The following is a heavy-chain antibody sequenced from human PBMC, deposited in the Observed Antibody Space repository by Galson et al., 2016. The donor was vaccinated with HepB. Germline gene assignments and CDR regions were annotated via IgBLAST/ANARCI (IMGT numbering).Heavy chain of an antibody. J-gene: IGHJ1*01. CDR3: ARAAGTFPRPFQH. CDR2: VYHTGGF. CDR1: GDSIISPGW. D-gene: IGHD3-10*01. Sequence: SETLSLTCAVSGDSIISPGWWNWVRQTPGKGLEWIGEVYHTGGFNYNPSLKSRITISVDKSKNQFSLKMTSVTIADTAVYYCARAAGTFPRPFQHWGQGTLVSVSS. V-gene: IGHV4/OR15-8*01.